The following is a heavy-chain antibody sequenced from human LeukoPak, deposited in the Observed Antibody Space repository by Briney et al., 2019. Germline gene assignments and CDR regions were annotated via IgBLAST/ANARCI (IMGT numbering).Heavy chain of an antibody. CDR3: ARIYDEDAFDI. J-gene: IGHJ3*02. V-gene: IGHV3-7*01. CDR1: GFTFSSYW. D-gene: IGHD3-3*01. Sequence: GGSLRLSCAASGFTFSSYWMSWVRQAPGKGLEWVANIKQDGSEKYYVDSVKGRFTISRDNAKDSLYLQMNSLRAEDTAVYYCARIYDEDAFDIWGQGTMVTVSS. CDR2: IKQDGSEK.